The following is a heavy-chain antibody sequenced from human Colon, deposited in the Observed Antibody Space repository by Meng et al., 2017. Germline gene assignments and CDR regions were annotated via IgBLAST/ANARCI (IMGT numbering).Heavy chain of an antibody. D-gene: IGHD1-26*01. V-gene: IGHV4-4*03. Sequence: QVQLQESGPGLGKPPRILSLTCASSGASISSSNWWSWVRQPPGKGLEWIGEIYHSGSTNYNPSLKSRVTISVDKSKNQFSLKLSSVTAADTAVYYCARKKWVGASGGFDYWGQGTLVTVSS. J-gene: IGHJ4*02. CDR2: IYHSGST. CDR1: GASISSSNW. CDR3: ARKKWVGASGGFDY.